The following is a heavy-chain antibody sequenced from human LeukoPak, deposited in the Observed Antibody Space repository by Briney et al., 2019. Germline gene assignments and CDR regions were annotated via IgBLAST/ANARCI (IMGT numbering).Heavy chain of an antibody. CDR2: LYIHGNT. D-gene: IGHD3-10*01. V-gene: IGHV3-53*01. Sequence: GGSLRLSCVVSGFIVSSNYMTWLRQAPGKGLEWVSILYIHGNTYYADSVKGRCTISRDNSENSLYLEMNSLRAEDTAVYYCARARGVGELFFDSWGQGTLVTVSS. J-gene: IGHJ4*02. CDR3: ARARGVGELFFDS. CDR1: GFIVSSNY.